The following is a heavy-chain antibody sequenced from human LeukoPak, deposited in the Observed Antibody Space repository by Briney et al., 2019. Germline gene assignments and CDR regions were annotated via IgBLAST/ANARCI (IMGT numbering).Heavy chain of an antibody. V-gene: IGHV3-23*01. CDR3: AREGTYYYDSSGYWEYFQH. Sequence: PGGSLRLSCAASGFTFSSYAMSWVRQAPGKGLEWVSAISGSGGSTYYADSVKGRFTIPRDNSKNTLYLQMNSLRAEDTAVYYCAREGTYYYDSSGYWEYFQHWGQGTLVTVSS. J-gene: IGHJ1*01. D-gene: IGHD3-22*01. CDR1: GFTFSSYA. CDR2: ISGSGGST.